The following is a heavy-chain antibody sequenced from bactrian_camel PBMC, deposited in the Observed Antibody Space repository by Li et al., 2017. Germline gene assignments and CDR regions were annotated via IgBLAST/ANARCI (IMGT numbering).Heavy chain of an antibody. J-gene: IGHJ4*01. D-gene: IGHD3*01. CDR1: GYNNIFIVCT. CDR2: IEGGGRM. V-gene: IGHV3S53*01. CDR3: ASVWKYELTAPPLAQSSYNL. Sequence: HVQLVESGGGSVQAGGSLKLSCAASGYNNIFIVCTMGWFRQAPGKEREGVAAIEGGGRMSYRDSVKGRFTISKDNAKNTLYLQMNSLKPEDTAMYYCASVWKYELTAPPLAQSSYNLWGQGTQVTVS.